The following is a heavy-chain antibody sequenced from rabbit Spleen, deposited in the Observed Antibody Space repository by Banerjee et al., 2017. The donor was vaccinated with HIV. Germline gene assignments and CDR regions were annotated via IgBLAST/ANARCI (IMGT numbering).Heavy chain of an antibody. CDR1: GVSFSGDSFSGDSY. CDR2: IDAGSSGFT. CDR3: ARVDVGGNWIYRL. J-gene: IGHJ6*01. V-gene: IGHV1S40*01. D-gene: IGHD1-1*01. Sequence: QSLEESGGGLVKPGASLTLTCIGSGVSFSGDSFSGDSYMCWVRQAPGKGLEWIVCIDAGSSGFTYFASWAKGRFTISKTSSTTVTLQMTSLTAADTATYFCARVDVGGNWIYRLWGPGTLVTVS.